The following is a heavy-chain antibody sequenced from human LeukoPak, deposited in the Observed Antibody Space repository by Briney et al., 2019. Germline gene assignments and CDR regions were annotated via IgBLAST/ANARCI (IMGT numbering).Heavy chain of an antibody. CDR2: ISYDGSNK. V-gene: IGHV3-30*03. D-gene: IGHD5-12*01. CDR1: GFTFSSYG. CDR3: ARESGYSGHDYFNY. Sequence: GGSLRLSCEASGFTFSSYGMHWVRQAPGKGLEWVAVISYDGSNKYHVDSVKGRFTISRDNSKNTLYLQMNSLRAEDTAVYYCARESGYSGHDYFNYWGQGTLVTVSS. J-gene: IGHJ4*02.